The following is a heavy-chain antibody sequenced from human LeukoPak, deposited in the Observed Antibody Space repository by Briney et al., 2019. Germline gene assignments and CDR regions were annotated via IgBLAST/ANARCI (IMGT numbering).Heavy chain of an antibody. CDR2: INPSGGST. CDR1: GYTFTSYY. J-gene: IGHJ2*01. CDR3: ARVHWYFDL. Sequence: ASVKVSCKASGYTFTSYYMHWVRQAPGQGLEWMGIINPSGGSTSYAQKFQGRVTMTRDTSISTVYMELSRLKSDDTAVYYCARVHWYFDLWGRGTLVTVSS. V-gene: IGHV1-46*01.